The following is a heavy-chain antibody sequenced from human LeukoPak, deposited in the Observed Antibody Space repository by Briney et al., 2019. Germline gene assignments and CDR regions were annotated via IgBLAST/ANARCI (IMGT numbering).Heavy chain of an antibody. CDR2: IYYSGSP. J-gene: IGHJ3*02. V-gene: IGHV4-59*01. Sequence: SETLSLTCTVSSGSMSSYYWSWIRQSPGKGLEWIGYIYYSGSPNYNPSLKTRVTISVDTSKNQISLKLSSVTAADTAVYYCARENVATEAFDIWGQGTMVTVSS. D-gene: IGHD1-1*01. CDR1: SGSMSSYY. CDR3: ARENVATEAFDI.